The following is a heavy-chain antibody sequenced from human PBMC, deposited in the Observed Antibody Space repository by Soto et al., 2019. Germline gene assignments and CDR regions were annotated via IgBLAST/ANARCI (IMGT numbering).Heavy chain of an antibody. CDR2: IYYSGST. CDR3: ARDNDRDFAY. J-gene: IGHJ4*02. V-gene: IGHV4-31*03. CDR1: GGSISSGGYY. D-gene: IGHD3-22*01. Sequence: SETLSLTCTVSGGSISSGGYYWSWIRQHPGKGLEWIGYIYYSGSTYYNPSLKSRVTISVDTSKNQFSLKLSSVTAADTAVYYCARDNDRDFAYWGQGTLVTVSS.